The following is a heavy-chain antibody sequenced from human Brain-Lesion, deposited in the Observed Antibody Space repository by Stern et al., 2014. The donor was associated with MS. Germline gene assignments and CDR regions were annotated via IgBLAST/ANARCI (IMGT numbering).Heavy chain of an antibody. V-gene: IGHV1-2*02. Sequence: VQLVEAGPEVKKPGASVKVSCKTSGYIFTGYYIHWVRQAPGQGLEWMGWINPNTGGTKYAQKFQGRVTMSRDTSISTAYVELSSLTSDDTAVYYCARDQRGITIFGVVTDYYYLGMDVWGQGTTVTVSS. J-gene: IGHJ6*02. CDR1: GYIFTGYY. CDR3: ARDQRGITIFGVVTDYYYLGMDV. CDR2: INPNTGGT. D-gene: IGHD3-3*01.